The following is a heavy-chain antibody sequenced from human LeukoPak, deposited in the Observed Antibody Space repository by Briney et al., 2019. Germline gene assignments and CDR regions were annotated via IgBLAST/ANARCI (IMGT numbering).Heavy chain of an antibody. CDR1: GGSISSYY. D-gene: IGHD2-15*01. J-gene: IGHJ5*02. CDR3: ARDRPIAANQKLRFDP. V-gene: IGHV4-59*12. CDR2: IYYSGST. Sequence: SETLSLTCTVSGGSISSYYWSWIRQPPGKGLEWIGYIYYSGSTNYNPSLKSRVTMSVDTSKNQFSLKLTSVTAADTAVYYCARDRPIAANQKLRFDPWGQGTLVTVSS.